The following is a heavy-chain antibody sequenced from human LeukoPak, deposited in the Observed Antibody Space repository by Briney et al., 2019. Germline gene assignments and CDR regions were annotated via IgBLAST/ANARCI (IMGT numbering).Heavy chain of an antibody. CDR1: GYTFTSYD. CDR2: MNPNSGNT. D-gene: IGHD6-13*01. Sequence: ASVKVSYKASGYTFTSYDINWVRQATGQGLEWMGWMNPNSGNTGYAQKFQGRVTMTRNTSISTAYMELSSLRSEDTAVYYCAREESSSGHYYYYMDVWGKGTTVTVSS. V-gene: IGHV1-8*01. J-gene: IGHJ6*03. CDR3: AREESSSGHYYYYMDV.